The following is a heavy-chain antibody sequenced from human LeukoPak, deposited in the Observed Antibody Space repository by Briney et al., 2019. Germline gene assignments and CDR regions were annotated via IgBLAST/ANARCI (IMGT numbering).Heavy chain of an antibody. D-gene: IGHD2-21*02. CDR2: IYYSGST. Sequence: PLGTLSLTCAVSGVALCGYYWGGIRQTPGEGLGWVGGIYYSGSTNYNPSLKRRGTISVDTYKNQFSLKLSSVTAADTAVYYYARGFPPLAYCGGDCLPSFDYWGQGTLVTVSS. V-gene: IGHV4-59*12. CDR1: GVALCGYY. CDR3: ARGFPPLAYCGGDCLPSFDY. J-gene: IGHJ4*02.